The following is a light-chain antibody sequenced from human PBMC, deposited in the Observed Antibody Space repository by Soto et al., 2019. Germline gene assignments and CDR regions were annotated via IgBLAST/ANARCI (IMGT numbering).Light chain of an antibody. CDR3: QQYGSSTGT. J-gene: IGKJ1*01. V-gene: IGKV3-20*01. Sequence: EIVMSQSPGTLSLSPGGRATLSCRASQSVSGNLAWYHQKPGQAPRLLIYGTSIRATGVPARFSGGGSGTEFTLTISRLEPEDFAVYYCQQYGSSTGTFGQGTKVDIK. CDR2: GTS. CDR1: QSVSGN.